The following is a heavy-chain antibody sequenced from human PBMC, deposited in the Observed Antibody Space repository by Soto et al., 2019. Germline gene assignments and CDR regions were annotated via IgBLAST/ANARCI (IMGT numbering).Heavy chain of an antibody. Sequence: SETLSLTCTVSGGSISSDDFYWGWIRQPPGKGLEWIVSIYYSGDTYYNPSLKSRVTTSVDTSKNQPSLKLSSVTAADTAVYYCATRFTITSPYFDYWGQGIQVTVS. CDR2: IYYSGDT. V-gene: IGHV4-39*01. CDR1: GGSISSDDFY. J-gene: IGHJ4*02. CDR3: ATRFTITSPYFDY. D-gene: IGHD1-1*01.